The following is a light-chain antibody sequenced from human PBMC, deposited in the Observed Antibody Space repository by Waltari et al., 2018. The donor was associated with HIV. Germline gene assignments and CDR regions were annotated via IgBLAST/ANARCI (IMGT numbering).Light chain of an antibody. V-gene: IGLV2-8*01. CDR1: SSAVGGYNS. J-gene: IGLJ2*01. Sequence: QSALTQPPSASGSPGQSVTISCTGTSSAVGGYNSVSWYQQHPGKAPKLMIYEVSKRPSGVPDRFSGSKSGNTASLTVSGLQAEDEADYYCSSYAGSNNFVVFGGGTKLTVL. CDR2: EVS. CDR3: SSYAGSNNFVV.